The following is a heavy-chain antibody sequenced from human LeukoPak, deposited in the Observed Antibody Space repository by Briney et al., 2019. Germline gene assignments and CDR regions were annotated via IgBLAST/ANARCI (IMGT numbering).Heavy chain of an antibody. CDR1: GGSISSSSYY. J-gene: IGHJ4*02. V-gene: IGHV4-39*01. CDR3: ARLMRRGGYCVY. CDR2: IYYSGST. D-gene: IGHD3-16*01. Sequence: PSETLSLTCTVSGGSISSSSYYWGWIRQPPGKGLEWIGSIYYSGSTYYNPSLKSRVTISVDTSKNQFSLKLSSVTAADTAVYYCARLMRRGGYCVYWGQGTLVTVSS.